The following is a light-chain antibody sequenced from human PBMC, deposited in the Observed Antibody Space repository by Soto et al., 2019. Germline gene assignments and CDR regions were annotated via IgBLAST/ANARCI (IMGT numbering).Light chain of an antibody. V-gene: IGLV2-14*01. Sequence: QYVLAQPASMSGSPGQSVTISSAGTSNDIGGYNYVSWYQHHPGTAPKLIIYDVSSRPSGVSHRFSGSKSGNTASLTISGLQAEDEADYYCSSFSVASPLFGTGTKVTV. CDR2: DVS. J-gene: IGLJ1*01. CDR1: SNDIGGYNY. CDR3: SSFSVASPL.